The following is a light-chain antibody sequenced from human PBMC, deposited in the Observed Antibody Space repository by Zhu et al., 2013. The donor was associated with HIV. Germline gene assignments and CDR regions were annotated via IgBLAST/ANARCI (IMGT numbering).Light chain of an antibody. Sequence: DIQMTQSPSTLSASVGDRVTITCRASQSISSWLAWYQQKPGKAPKLLIFKASTLESGVPSRFSGSGTGTEFTLTVSSLQPDDFAIYYCQQYNTYPKTFGQGTNVEIK. CDR3: QQYNTYPKT. V-gene: IGKV1-5*03. J-gene: IGKJ1*01. CDR1: QSISSW. CDR2: KAS.